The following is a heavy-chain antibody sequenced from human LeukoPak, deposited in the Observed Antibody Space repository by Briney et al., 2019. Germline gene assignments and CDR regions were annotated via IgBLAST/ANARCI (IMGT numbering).Heavy chain of an antibody. V-gene: IGHV4-59*01. D-gene: IGHD5-18*01. CDR1: GGSMANYH. CDR2: IYNIETT. CDR3: ARGLDGYRFDP. Sequence: PSETLSLTCTVSGGSMANYHWTWIRQSPGKEPEYIGYIYNIETTYNNPSLMGRVTVSVDMSSRQFSLKLKSVTAADTAVYYCARGLDGYRFDPWGQGIMVTVSS. J-gene: IGHJ5*02.